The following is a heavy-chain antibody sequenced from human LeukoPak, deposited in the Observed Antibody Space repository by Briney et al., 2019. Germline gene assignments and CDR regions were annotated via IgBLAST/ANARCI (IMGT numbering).Heavy chain of an antibody. Sequence: GESLKISCKGSGYTFTNYWIGWVRQMPAKGLEWMGIIFAADSDTKYSPSFQGHVTISADKSISTAYLQWSSLKASDTATYYCARGGSSHWYEFDSWGQGTLVTVSS. V-gene: IGHV5-51*01. CDR2: IFAADSDT. D-gene: IGHD6-19*01. CDR3: ARGGSSHWYEFDS. CDR1: GYTFTNYW. J-gene: IGHJ4*02.